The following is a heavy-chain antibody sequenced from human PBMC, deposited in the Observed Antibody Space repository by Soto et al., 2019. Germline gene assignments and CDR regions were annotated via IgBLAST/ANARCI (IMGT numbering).Heavy chain of an antibody. J-gene: IGHJ5*02. Sequence: QVQLVESGGGLVKPGGSLRLSCAASGFIFSDYYMSWIRQAPGTGLEWVSYISSSGRTTYYADSVKGRFTISRDNANNSLYLQMHSLRVEDTVVYFCARYGRLGSWRVYNWFDPWGQGTRVTVSS. CDR2: ISSSGRTT. V-gene: IGHV3-11*01. CDR1: GFIFSDYY. D-gene: IGHD3-10*01. CDR3: ARYGRLGSWRVYNWFDP.